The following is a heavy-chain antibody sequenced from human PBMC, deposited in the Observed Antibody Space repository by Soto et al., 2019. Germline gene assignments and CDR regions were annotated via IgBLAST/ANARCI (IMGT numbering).Heavy chain of an antibody. CDR3: TTEGDYYYYYGMDV. Sequence: PSETLSLTCTVSGGSISSYDWSWIRQPPGKGLEWIGYIYYNGTTYYNPSLKSRVTISVDTSKNQFSLKLSSVTAADTAVYYCTTEGDYYYYYGMDVWGQGTTVTVSS. D-gene: IGHD1-26*01. CDR1: GGSISSYD. CDR2: IYYNGTT. J-gene: IGHJ6*02. V-gene: IGHV4-59*12.